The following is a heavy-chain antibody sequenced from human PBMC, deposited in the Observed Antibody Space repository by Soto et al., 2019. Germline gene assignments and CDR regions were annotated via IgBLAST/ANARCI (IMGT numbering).Heavy chain of an antibody. J-gene: IGHJ4*02. CDR1: GFTVSSNY. CDR3: ARGSPPGYSSGWYYFDY. D-gene: IGHD6-19*01. Sequence: PGGSLRLSCAASGFTVSSNYMSWVRQAPGKGLEWVSVIYSGGSTYYADSVKGRFTISRDNSKNTLYLQMNSLRAEDTAVYYCARGSPPGYSSGWYYFDYWAQGTLVTVSS. CDR2: IYSGGST. V-gene: IGHV3-53*01.